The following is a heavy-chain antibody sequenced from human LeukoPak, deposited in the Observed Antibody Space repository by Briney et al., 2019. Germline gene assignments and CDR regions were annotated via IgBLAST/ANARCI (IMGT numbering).Heavy chain of an antibody. CDR2: ISWSSGSI. CDR3: VRGYYYGMDV. Sequence: GGSLRLSCAASGFTFDDYAMHWVRQAPGKGLEWVSGISWSSGSIGYADSVKGRFTISRDNAKNSLYLQMNSLRAEDTALYYCVRGYYYGMDVWGQGTTVTVSS. J-gene: IGHJ6*02. V-gene: IGHV3-9*01. D-gene: IGHD3-10*01. CDR1: GFTFDDYA.